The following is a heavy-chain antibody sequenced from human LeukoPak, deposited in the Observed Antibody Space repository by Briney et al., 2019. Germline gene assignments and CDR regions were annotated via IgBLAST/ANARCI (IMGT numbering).Heavy chain of an antibody. V-gene: IGHV4-59*01. CDR2: IYYSGST. D-gene: IGHD6-13*01. J-gene: IGHJ5*02. CDR3: ARAGHSSSWYWGWREVRFDP. CDR1: GGSISSYY. Sequence: SETLSLTCTVSGGSISSYYWSWIRQPPGKGLEWIGYIYYSGSTNYSPSLKSRVTISVDTSKNQFSLKLSSVTAADTAVYYCARAGHSSSWYWGWREVRFDPWGQGTLVTVSS.